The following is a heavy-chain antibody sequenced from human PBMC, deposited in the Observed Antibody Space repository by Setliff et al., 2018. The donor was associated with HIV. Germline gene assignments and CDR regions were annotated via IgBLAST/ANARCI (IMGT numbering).Heavy chain of an antibody. Sequence: SETLSLTCTVSGGSISSSSSFWGWIRQPPGKGLELIGTVYYTGNTNYNPSLNSRVTIFVDASKNEFSLQLNSVTAADTAVYYCARLWGRTSGWRGNGYWGQGILVTVSS. V-gene: IGHV4-39*01. D-gene: IGHD6-19*01. CDR2: VYYTGNT. CDR3: ARLWGRTSGWRGNGY. J-gene: IGHJ4*02. CDR1: GGSISSSSSF.